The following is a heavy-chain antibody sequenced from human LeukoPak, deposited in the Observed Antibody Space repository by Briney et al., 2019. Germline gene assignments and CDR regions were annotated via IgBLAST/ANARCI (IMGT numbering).Heavy chain of an antibody. D-gene: IGHD3-10*02. CDR3: AELGVTMIGGV. CDR2: ISGTGGST. CDR1: GFTFSSNG. J-gene: IGHJ6*04. Sequence: GGSLRLSCAASGFTFSSNGMSWVRQAPGKGLEWVSAISGTGGSTYYADSVKGRFTISRDNSKNTLYLQMNSLRAEDTAVYYCAELGVTMIGGVWGKGTTVTISS. V-gene: IGHV3-23*01.